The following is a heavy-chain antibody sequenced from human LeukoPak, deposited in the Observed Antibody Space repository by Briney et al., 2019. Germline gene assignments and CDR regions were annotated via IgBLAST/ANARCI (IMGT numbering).Heavy chain of an antibody. J-gene: IGHJ4*02. CDR3: ARHSYCSSTSCYPDY. CDR1: GYSFTSYW. V-gene: IGHV5-51*01. CDR2: IYPGDSDT. Sequence: GESLKISCKGSGYSFTSYWIGWVRQMPGKGLEWMGIIYPGDSDTRYSPSFQGQVTVSADKSISTAYLQWSSLKASDTAMYYCARHSYCSSTSCYPDYWGQGTLVTVSS. D-gene: IGHD2-2*01.